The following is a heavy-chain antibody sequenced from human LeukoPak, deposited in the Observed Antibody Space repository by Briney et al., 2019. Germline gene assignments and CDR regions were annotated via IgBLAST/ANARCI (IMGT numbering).Heavy chain of an antibody. D-gene: IGHD3-3*01. V-gene: IGHV4-59*01. CDR3: ARVGYYDFWSGASWFDP. J-gene: IGHJ5*02. Sequence: SETLSLTCTVSGGSISSYYWSWIRQPPGKGLEWIGYIFYSGSTNYNPSLKSRVTISVDTSKNQFSLKLSSVTAADTAVYYCARVGYYDFWSGASWFDPWGQGTLVTVSS. CDR2: IFYSGST. CDR1: GGSISSYY.